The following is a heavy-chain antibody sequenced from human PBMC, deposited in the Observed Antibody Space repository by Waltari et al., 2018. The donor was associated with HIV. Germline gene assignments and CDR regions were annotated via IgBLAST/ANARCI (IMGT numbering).Heavy chain of an antibody. D-gene: IGHD2-2*01. V-gene: IGHV3-48*01. CDR2: ISSSSTTI. Sequence: EVQLVESGGGLVQPGGSLRLSCAPSGFIFGTYGMYWVRQAPGKGLEWVSHISSSSTTIYYADSVKGRFTISRDNAKNSLYLQMNSLRAEDTAVYYCARDYCSSTSCTVDYWGQGTLVTVSS. J-gene: IGHJ4*02. CDR1: GFIFGTYG. CDR3: ARDYCSSTSCTVDY.